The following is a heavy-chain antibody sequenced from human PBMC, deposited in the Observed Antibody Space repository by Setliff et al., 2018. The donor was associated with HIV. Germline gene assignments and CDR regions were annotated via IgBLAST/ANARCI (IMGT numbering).Heavy chain of an antibody. CDR2: IQHSGST. V-gene: IGHV4-39*01. D-gene: IGHD3-22*01. CDR1: GGSISGSSYF. Sequence: PSETLSLTCTVSGGSISGSSYFWGWIRQPPGKGLEWIGNIQHSGSTYYNPSLKSRVTISVDTSKNQFSLKLSSVTAADTAVYYCARGRRRLNYYDSSGYYPGLFYWGQGTLVTVSS. CDR3: ARGRRRLNYYDSSGYYPGLFY. J-gene: IGHJ4*02.